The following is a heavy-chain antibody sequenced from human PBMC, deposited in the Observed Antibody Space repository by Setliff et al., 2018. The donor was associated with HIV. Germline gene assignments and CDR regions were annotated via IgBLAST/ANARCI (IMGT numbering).Heavy chain of an antibody. Sequence: GGSLRLSCSASGFTFSSNAMHWVRQAPGKGLEYVSSISSNGGSTYYADSLKGRFTISRDNSRNTLYLQMSNLRADDTAVYYCVKAISGNYYHRFDSWGQGTLVTVSS. CDR2: ISSNGGST. V-gene: IGHV3-64D*09. D-gene: IGHD1-26*01. CDR1: GFTFSSNA. J-gene: IGHJ4*02. CDR3: VKAISGNYYHRFDS.